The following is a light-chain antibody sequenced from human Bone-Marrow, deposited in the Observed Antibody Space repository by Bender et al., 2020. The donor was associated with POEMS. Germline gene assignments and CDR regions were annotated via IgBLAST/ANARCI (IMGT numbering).Light chain of an antibody. CDR1: SSDVGTYNL. V-gene: IGLV2-23*02. Sequence: QSALTQPASVSGSPGQSITISCTGSSSDVGTYNLVSWYQQRPGKAPQLIIYEVTKRPSGVSNRFSGSKSGNMASMIISGLQSEDEADYYCAVWDDSLNGWVFGGGTKLTVL. CDR2: EVT. J-gene: IGLJ3*02. CDR3: AVWDDSLNGWV.